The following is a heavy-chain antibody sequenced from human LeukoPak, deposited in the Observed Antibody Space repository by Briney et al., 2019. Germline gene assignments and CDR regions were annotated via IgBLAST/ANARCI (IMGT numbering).Heavy chain of an antibody. J-gene: IGHJ4*02. V-gene: IGHV3-23*01. Sequence: GGSLRLSCAASGFTFSSYAMSWVRQAPGKGLEWVSAISGSGGSTYYADSVKGRFTISRDNSKNTLYLQMNSLRAEDTAVYYCAKPRMITFGGVIHCYFDYWGQGTLVTVSS. CDR3: AKPRMITFGGVIHCYFDY. CDR2: ISGSGGST. CDR1: GFTFSSYA. D-gene: IGHD3-16*02.